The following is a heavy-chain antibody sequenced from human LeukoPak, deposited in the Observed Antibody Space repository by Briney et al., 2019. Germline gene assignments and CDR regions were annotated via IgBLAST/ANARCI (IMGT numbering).Heavy chain of an antibody. CDR2: ISFEGSNK. CDR3: ARPDCSGGSCYSLYGMDV. CDR1: GFTFSSYA. J-gene: IGHJ6*02. V-gene: IGHV3-30-3*01. Sequence: GGSLRLSCAASGFTFSSYAMHWVRQAPGKGLGGGAVISFEGSNKYYADSVKGRFTISRDNSKNTLYLQMNSLRAEDTAVYYCARPDCSGGSCYSLYGMDVWGQGTTVTVSS. D-gene: IGHD2-15*01.